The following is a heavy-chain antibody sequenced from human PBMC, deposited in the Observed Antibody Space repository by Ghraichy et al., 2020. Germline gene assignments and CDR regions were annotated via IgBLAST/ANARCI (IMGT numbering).Heavy chain of an antibody. CDR1: GGSISSYY. Sequence: SETLSLTCTVSGGSISSYYWSWIRQPPGKGLEWIGYIYYSGSTNYNPSLKSRVTISVDTSKNQFSLKLSSVTAADTAVYYCARVGYYYDIFPDYWGQGTLVTVSS. CDR2: IYYSGST. V-gene: IGHV4-59*01. D-gene: IGHD3-22*01. J-gene: IGHJ4*02. CDR3: ARVGYYYDIFPDY.